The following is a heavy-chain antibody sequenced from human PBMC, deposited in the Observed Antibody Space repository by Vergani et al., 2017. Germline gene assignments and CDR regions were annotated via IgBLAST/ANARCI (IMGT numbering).Heavy chain of an antibody. CDR1: GGSISSGGYS. J-gene: IGHJ4*02. Sequence: QLQLQESGSGLVKPSQTLSLTCAVSGGSISSGGYSWSWIRPPPGKGLEWNGYIYHSGSTYYNPSLKSRVTISVDRSKNQFSLKLSSVTAAHTAVYYCARGYYDSSGFDYWGQGTLVTVSS. V-gene: IGHV4-30-2*01. D-gene: IGHD3-22*01. CDR2: IYHSGST. CDR3: ARGYYDSSGFDY.